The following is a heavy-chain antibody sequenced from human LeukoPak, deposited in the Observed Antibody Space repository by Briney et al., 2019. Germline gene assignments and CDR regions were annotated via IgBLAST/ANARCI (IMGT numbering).Heavy chain of an antibody. V-gene: IGHV4-31*03. D-gene: IGHD3-10*01. CDR1: GGSISSGGYF. J-gene: IGHJ5*02. Sequence: PSETLSPTCTVSGGSISSGGYFWSWIRQNPGKGLEWIGYIYHGGNTYYNPSLKSRVTISVDTSKNQFSLTLSSVTAADTAMYYCARVRYYGSGEEIDPWGQGTLVTVSS. CDR2: IYHGGNT. CDR3: ARVRYYGSGEEIDP.